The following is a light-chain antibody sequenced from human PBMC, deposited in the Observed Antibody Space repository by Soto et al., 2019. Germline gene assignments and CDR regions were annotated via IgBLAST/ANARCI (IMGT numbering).Light chain of an antibody. CDR1: RRDVGGYNY. CDR3: SSYTISNTLPFV. J-gene: IGLJ1*01. V-gene: IGLV2-14*01. Sequence: QSVLTQPASVSGSPGQSITISCTGTRRDVGGYNYVAWYQQYPGKSPKLLIYEVTHRLSGVSNRFSGSKSGNTASLTISGLQAEDEADYYCSSYTISNTLPFVFGTGTKVTVL. CDR2: EVT.